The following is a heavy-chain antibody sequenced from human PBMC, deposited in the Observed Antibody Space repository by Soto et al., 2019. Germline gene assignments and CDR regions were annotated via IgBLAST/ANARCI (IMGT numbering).Heavy chain of an antibody. CDR1: GFTFRSFT. V-gene: IGHV3-21*01. CDR2: ISSNSAYI. Sequence: SGGSLRLSCAASGFTFRSFTMNWVRQAPGKGLEWVSTISSNSAYIYYTDALRGRFTISRDNAKNSLHLQMNSLRAEDTAVYYCTRDASRDSSARGWFDPWGPGTLVTVSS. J-gene: IGHJ5*02. CDR3: TRDASRDSSARGWFDP. D-gene: IGHD6-13*01.